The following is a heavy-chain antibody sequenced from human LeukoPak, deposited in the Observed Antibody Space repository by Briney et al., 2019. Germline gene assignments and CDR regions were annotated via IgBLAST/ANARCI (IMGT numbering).Heavy chain of an antibody. D-gene: IGHD3-10*01. J-gene: IGHJ4*02. V-gene: IGHV3-30*02. CDR2: IRYDGSNK. CDR3: AKGPITMVRGVIDY. CDR1: GFTFRSYG. Sequence: GGSLRLSSAAYGFTFRSYGRPWVRQAPGKGLEWVAFIRYDGSNKYYADSVKGRFTNSRDNSKNTLYLQMNSLRAEDTAVYYCAKGPITMVRGVIDYWGQGTLVTVSS.